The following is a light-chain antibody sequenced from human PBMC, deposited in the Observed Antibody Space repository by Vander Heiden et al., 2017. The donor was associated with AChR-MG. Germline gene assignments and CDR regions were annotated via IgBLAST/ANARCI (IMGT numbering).Light chain of an antibody. V-gene: IGLV2-23*03. CDR1: SSDVGTSNL. Sequence: QSALTQPASVSGSPGPSSTISRTGTSSDVGTSNLVSWYQQHPGRAPKLMIYEGTTRPSGVSNRFSGSKSGNTASLTISGLQAEDEADYYCCSYAGSSTFVVFGGGTKLTVL. CDR2: EGT. J-gene: IGLJ2*01. CDR3: CSYAGSSTFVV.